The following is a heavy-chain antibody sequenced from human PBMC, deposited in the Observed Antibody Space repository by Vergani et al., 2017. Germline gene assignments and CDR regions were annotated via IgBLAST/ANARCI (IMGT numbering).Heavy chain of an antibody. D-gene: IGHD3-3*01. J-gene: IGHJ4*02. CDR1: GGTFSSYA. V-gene: IGHV1-69*11. CDR2: IIPSRGTA. CDR3: ARDISIRYYDFWSCYLDY. Sequence: QVQLVQSGAEVKKPGSSVKVSCKASGGTFSSYAISWVRQAPGQGLEWMGRIIPSRGTANYAQKFKGRVTITADESTSTAYMELSSLRAEDTAVYDCARDISIRYYDFWSCYLDYWGQGTLVTVSS.